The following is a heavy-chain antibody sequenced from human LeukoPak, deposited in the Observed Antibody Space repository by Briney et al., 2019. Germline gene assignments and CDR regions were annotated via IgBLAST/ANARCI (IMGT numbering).Heavy chain of an antibody. D-gene: IGHD3-3*01. CDR2: MNPNSGNT. CDR1: GYTFSSYD. Sequence: ASVKVSCKASGYTFSSYDINRVRQATGQGLEWMGWMNPNSGNTGYAQKFQGRVTMTRNTSISTAYMELSSLRSEDTAVYYCARGVPYDFWSGYYKGLVDYWGQGTLVTVSS. V-gene: IGHV1-8*01. CDR3: ARGVPYDFWSGYYKGLVDY. J-gene: IGHJ4*02.